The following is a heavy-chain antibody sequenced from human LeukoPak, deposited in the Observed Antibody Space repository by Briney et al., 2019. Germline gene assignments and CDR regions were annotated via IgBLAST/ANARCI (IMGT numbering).Heavy chain of an antibody. CDR2: IYYSGST. CDR1: GGSISSSSYY. V-gene: IGHV4-39*01. J-gene: IGHJ4*02. CDR3: ACYYYGSGSYPLSGCY. D-gene: IGHD3-10*01. Sequence: PSETLSLTCTDSGGSISSSSYYWGWIRQPPGKGLEWIGSIYYSGSTYYNPSLKSRVAISVDTSKNQFSLKLSSVTAADTAVYYCACYYYGSGSYPLSGCYWGQGTLVTVSS.